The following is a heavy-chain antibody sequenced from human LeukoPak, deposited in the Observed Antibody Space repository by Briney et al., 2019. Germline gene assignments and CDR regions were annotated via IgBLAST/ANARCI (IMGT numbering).Heavy chain of an antibody. CDR2: ISGSGGST. J-gene: IGHJ4*02. CDR1: GFTFSSYA. CDR3: AKDRGYGDYVKDFDY. Sequence: GGSLRLSCAASGFTFSSYAMSWVRQAPGKGLERVSAISGSGGSTYYADSVKGRFTISRDNSKNTLYLQMNSLRAEDTAVYYCAKDRGYGDYVKDFDYWGQGTLVTVSS. D-gene: IGHD4-17*01. V-gene: IGHV3-23*01.